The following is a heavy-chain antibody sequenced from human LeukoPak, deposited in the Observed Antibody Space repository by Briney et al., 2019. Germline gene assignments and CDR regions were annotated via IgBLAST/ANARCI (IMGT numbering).Heavy chain of an antibody. V-gene: IGHV4-59*01. CDR1: GGSMSSYY. J-gene: IGHJ4*02. CDR2: IFYSGNT. Sequence: SETLSLTCTVSGGSMSSYYWSWIRQPPGKGLEWIGYIFYSGNTDCNSSLKSRVTISVDTSKNQFSLKVSSVTAADTAVYCCARVLNSASKVFDYWGQGTLVTVSS. D-gene: IGHD6-6*01. CDR3: ARVLNSASKVFDY.